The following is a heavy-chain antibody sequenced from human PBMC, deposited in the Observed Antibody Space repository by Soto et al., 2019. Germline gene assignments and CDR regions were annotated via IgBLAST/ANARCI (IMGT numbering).Heavy chain of an antibody. D-gene: IGHD1-26*01. J-gene: IGHJ6*02. CDR2: IYHSGST. Sequence: TSETLSLSYAVSGGSISSSNWWSWVRQPPGKGLEWIGEIYHSGSTNYNPSLKSRVTISVDKSKNQFSLKLSSVTAADTAVYYCARVSGSYYYGMDVWGQGTTVTVSS. V-gene: IGHV4-4*02. CDR1: GGSISSSNW. CDR3: ARVSGSYYYGMDV.